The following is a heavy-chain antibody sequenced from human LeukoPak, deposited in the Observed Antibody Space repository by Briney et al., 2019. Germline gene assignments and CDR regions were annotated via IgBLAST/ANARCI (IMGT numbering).Heavy chain of an antibody. CDR3: AKGGFGHYYDSRGYYLDYYYYMDV. D-gene: IGHD3-22*01. V-gene: IGHV3-23*01. CDR1: GFTLSNYA. CDR2: ISGKDGSA. J-gene: IGHJ6*03. Sequence: PGGSLRLSCAASGFTLSNYAMNWVRQAPGKGLEWVSGISGKDGSAYYVGSVKGRFTVSSDNSKNTLYLQMNSLRAEDTAVYYCAKGGFGHYYDSRGYYLDYYYYMDVWGKGTTVTVSS.